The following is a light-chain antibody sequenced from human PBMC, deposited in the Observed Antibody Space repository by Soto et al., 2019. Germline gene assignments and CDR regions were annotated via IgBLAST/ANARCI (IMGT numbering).Light chain of an antibody. Sequence: QSALTQPRSVSGSLGQSVTISCTGTSSDVGGYNYVSWYQQHPGRAPRLLIYDVTKRPSGVPDRFSGSKSGDTASLTIFGLQAEEEANYFCCSYGGSDSLIFGGGTQLTVL. J-gene: IGLJ2*01. CDR1: SSDVGGYNY. CDR2: DVT. V-gene: IGLV2-11*01. CDR3: CSYGGSDSLI.